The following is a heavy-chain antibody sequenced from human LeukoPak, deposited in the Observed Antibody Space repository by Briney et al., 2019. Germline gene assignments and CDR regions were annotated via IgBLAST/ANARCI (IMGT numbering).Heavy chain of an antibody. V-gene: IGHV4-59*01. CDR3: ARHPGYCSGGICYTLDV. Sequence: PSETLSLTCTVSGDSISSYYWSWVRQPPGKGLEWIGYIHYSGSTNYNPSLKSRVTISVDTSKNQFSLKLSSVTAADTAAYYCARHPGYCSGGICYTLDVWGQGTTVTASS. CDR1: GDSISSYY. D-gene: IGHD2-15*01. CDR2: IHYSGST. J-gene: IGHJ6*02.